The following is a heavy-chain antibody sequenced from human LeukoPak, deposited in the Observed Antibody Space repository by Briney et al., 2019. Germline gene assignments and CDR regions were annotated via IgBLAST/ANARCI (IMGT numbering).Heavy chain of an antibody. CDR3: ARDRVSYYYDSSPPGGMDV. CDR1: GFTFSSYA. D-gene: IGHD3-22*01. CDR2: ISYDGSNK. V-gene: IGHV3-30-3*01. Sequence: GGSLRLSCAASGFTFSSYAMHWVRQAPGKGLEWVAGISYDGSNKYYADSVKGRFTISRDNSKNTLYLQMNSLRAEDTAVYYCARDRVSYYYDSSPPGGMDVWGQGTTVTVSS. J-gene: IGHJ6*02.